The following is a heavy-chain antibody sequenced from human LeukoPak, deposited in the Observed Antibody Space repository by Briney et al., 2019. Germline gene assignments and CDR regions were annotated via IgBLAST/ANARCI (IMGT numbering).Heavy chain of an antibody. CDR1: GFTFSSYS. V-gene: IGHV3-21*01. J-gene: IGHJ3*02. CDR3: ARDPGIYDTDAFDI. Sequence: GGSLRLSCAASGFTFSSYSMNWVRQARGKGLEWVSSISSSSSYIYYADSVKGRFTISRDNAKNSLYLQMNSLRAEDTAVYYCARDPGIYDTDAFDIWGQGTMVTVSS. CDR2: ISSSSSYI. D-gene: IGHD3-22*01.